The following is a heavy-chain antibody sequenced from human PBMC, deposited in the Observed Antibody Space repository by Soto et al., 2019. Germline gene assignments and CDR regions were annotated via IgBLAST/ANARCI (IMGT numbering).Heavy chain of an antibody. J-gene: IGHJ4*02. CDR2: IYPGDSDA. Sequence: EVQLVQSGTEVKKPGESLKISCKGSGYSFTTYWIGWVRQMPGKGLEWMGIIYPGDSDARYSPSFQGQVTISADRSISTAYLQGSSLKASDTAMYYCARRYCSSTSCYWDYWGQGTLVTVSS. D-gene: IGHD2-2*01. CDR1: GYSFTTYW. V-gene: IGHV5-51*03. CDR3: ARRYCSSTSCYWDY.